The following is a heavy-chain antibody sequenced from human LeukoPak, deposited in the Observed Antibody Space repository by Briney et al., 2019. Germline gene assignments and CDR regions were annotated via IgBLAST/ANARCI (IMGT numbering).Heavy chain of an antibody. CDR1: GFTFSSYG. V-gene: IGHV3-30*03. Sequence: GGSLRLSGTASGFTFSSYGMHWVRQAPGKGLEWVAVISYDGNSKYYADSVKGRFTISRDNSKNTLYLQMNSLRAEDTAVYYCARSLRSLFYAMDVWGQGTTVTVSS. J-gene: IGHJ6*02. CDR2: ISYDGNSK. CDR3: ARSLRSLFYAMDV.